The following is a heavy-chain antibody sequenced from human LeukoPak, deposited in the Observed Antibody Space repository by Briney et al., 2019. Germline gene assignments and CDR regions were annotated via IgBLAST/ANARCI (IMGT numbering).Heavy chain of an antibody. D-gene: IGHD1-26*01. J-gene: IGHJ6*03. V-gene: IGHV1-69*04. CDR2: IIPILGIA. CDR3: ASDDSGSYPYYYYYMDV. CDR1: GGTFSSYA. Sequence: SVKVSCKASGGTFSSYAISWVQQAPGQGLEWMGRIIPILGIANYAQKFQGRVTITADKSTSTAYMELSSLRSEDTAVYYCASDDSGSYPYYYYYMDVWGKGTTVTVSS.